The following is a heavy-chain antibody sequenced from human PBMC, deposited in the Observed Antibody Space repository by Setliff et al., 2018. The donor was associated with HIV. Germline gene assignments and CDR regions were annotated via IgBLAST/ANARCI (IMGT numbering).Heavy chain of an antibody. CDR1: GFILSEYT. D-gene: IGHD6-19*01. V-gene: IGHV4-38-2*01. J-gene: IGHJ5*02. CDR3: ARGRTQWPNYNYFDP. Sequence: PSETLSLSCAGSGFILSEYTISWVRQPPGKGLEWIGTIYYSGSTYYNPSLKSRVTISVDTSKSQFSLKLGSLTAADTAVYYCARGRTQWPNYNYFDPWGLGTLVTVS. CDR2: IYYSGST.